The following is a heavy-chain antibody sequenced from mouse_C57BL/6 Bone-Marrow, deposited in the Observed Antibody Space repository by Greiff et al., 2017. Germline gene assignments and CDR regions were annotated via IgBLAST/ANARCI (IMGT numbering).Heavy chain of an antibody. CDR1: GFTFSDYY. Sequence: EVMLVESGGGLVQPGGSLKLSCAASGFTFSDYYMYWVRQTPEKRLEWVAYISNGGGSTYYPDTVKGRFTISRDNAKNTLYLQMSRLKAEDTAMDYCARGYYGSYWYFDVWGTGTTVTVSS. V-gene: IGHV5-12*01. D-gene: IGHD1-1*01. CDR3: ARGYYGSYWYFDV. CDR2: ISNGGGST. J-gene: IGHJ1*03.